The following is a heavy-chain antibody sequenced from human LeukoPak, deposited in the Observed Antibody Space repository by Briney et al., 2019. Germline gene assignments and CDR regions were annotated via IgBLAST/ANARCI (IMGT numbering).Heavy chain of an antibody. Sequence: PSETLSLTCTVSGGSLSTYYWTWIRQPPGKGLEWIGYIQYRGNADYNPSLKSRVTISVETSNNQCSLRLSSVTAADTAMYYCARVGSLTTFDWGQGTLVTVSS. CDR1: GGSLSTYY. J-gene: IGHJ4*02. D-gene: IGHD4-17*01. CDR2: IQYRGNA. CDR3: ARVGSLTTFD. V-gene: IGHV4-59*01.